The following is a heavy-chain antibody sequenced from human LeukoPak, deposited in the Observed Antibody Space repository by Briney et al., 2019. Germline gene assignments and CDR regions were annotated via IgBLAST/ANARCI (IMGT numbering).Heavy chain of an antibody. D-gene: IGHD6-13*01. CDR2: INPNSGGT. Sequence: ASVKVSCKASGYTFTGYYMHWVRQAPGQGLEWMGWINPNSGGTNYAQKFQGRVTMTRDTFISTAYMELSRLRSDDTAVYYCARGYSSSWYGVWYFDYWGQGTLVTVSS. CDR1: GYTFTGYY. CDR3: ARGYSSSWYGVWYFDY. J-gene: IGHJ4*02. V-gene: IGHV1-2*02.